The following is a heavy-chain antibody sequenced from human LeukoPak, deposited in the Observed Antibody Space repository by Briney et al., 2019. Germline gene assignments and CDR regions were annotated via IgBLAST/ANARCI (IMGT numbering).Heavy chain of an antibody. CDR3: AREGYGVPVDF. CDR2: ISSCGSMT. D-gene: IGHD2-8*01. V-gene: IGHV3-11*01. CDR1: GFTLSDYY. J-gene: IGHJ4*02. Sequence: GGSLRLSCAASGFTLSDYYMSTIRQAPGEGLEWVAYISSCGSMTDYADSVKGRFTIYRDNGKSSVYLQMKNLRAEDPAVYYCAREGYGVPVDFWDQGTPVTVSS.